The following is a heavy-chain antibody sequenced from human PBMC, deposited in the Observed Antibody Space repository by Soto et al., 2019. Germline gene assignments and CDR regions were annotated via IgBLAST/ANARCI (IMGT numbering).Heavy chain of an antibody. Sequence: QVQLVESGGGLVQPGRSLRLSCAASGFTFNHNAMHWVRQAAGKGLEWVAQIWYDGSEKYYTDSVKGRFTISRDNFKNTGFLQMDSRRVEDTAVYYCARDGQQQAPYALDVWGQGTTVIVSS. CDR2: IWYDGSEK. D-gene: IGHD6-13*01. CDR3: ARDGQQQAPYALDV. V-gene: IGHV3-33*01. J-gene: IGHJ6*02. CDR1: GFTFNHNA.